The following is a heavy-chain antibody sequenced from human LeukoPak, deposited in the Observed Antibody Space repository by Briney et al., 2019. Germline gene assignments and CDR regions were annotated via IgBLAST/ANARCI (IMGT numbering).Heavy chain of an antibody. CDR2: INPNSGDT. Sequence: ASVKVSCKASGYTFTDYYMHWVRQAPGQGLERMGRINPNSGDTNYAQKFQGRVTMTRDTSIKIAYMELRRLRSDDTAMYYCTRDRGTTYASDIWGRGTMVTVSS. CDR1: GYTFTDYY. CDR3: TRDRGTTYASDI. V-gene: IGHV1-2*06. D-gene: IGHD4-17*01. J-gene: IGHJ3*02.